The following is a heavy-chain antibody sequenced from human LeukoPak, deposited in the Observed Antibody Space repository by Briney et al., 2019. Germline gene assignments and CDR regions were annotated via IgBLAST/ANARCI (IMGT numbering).Heavy chain of an antibody. CDR3: ARIGYSSSGFDY. Sequence: GGSLRLSCAASGFIFSNYWMSWVRQAPGKGLEWVANIKQDGTEKNYVDSVKGRFTISRDNAKNSVYLQMNSLRAEDTAVYYCARIGYSSSGFDYWGQGTLVTVSS. D-gene: IGHD6-6*01. CDR1: GFIFSNYW. J-gene: IGHJ4*02. V-gene: IGHV3-7*01. CDR2: IKQDGTEK.